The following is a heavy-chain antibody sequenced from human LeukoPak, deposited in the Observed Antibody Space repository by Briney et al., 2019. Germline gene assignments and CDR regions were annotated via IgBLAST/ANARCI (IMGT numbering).Heavy chain of an antibody. Sequence: ASETLSLTCAVSGGSISSSNWWSWVRQPPGKGLEWIGEIYHSGSTNYNPSLKSRVTISVDKSKNQFSLKLSSVTAADTAVYYCASGLPTTVELSGAFDIWGQGTMVTVSS. J-gene: IGHJ3*02. D-gene: IGHD4-23*01. CDR1: GGSISSSNW. CDR3: ASGLPTTVELSGAFDI. CDR2: IYHSGST. V-gene: IGHV4-4*02.